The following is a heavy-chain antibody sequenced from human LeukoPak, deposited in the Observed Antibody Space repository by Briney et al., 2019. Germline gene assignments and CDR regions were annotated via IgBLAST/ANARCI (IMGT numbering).Heavy chain of an antibody. D-gene: IGHD4-17*01. V-gene: IGHV1-2*02. CDR1: GYTFTGYY. CDR2: INPNSGGT. Sequence: ASVKVSCKASGYTFTGYYMHWVRQAPGQGLEWMGWINPNSGGTNYAQKLQGRVTMTTDTSTSTAYMELRSLRSDDTAVYYCARARGATVTTNWFDPWGQGTLVTVSS. CDR3: ARARGATVTTNWFDP. J-gene: IGHJ5*02.